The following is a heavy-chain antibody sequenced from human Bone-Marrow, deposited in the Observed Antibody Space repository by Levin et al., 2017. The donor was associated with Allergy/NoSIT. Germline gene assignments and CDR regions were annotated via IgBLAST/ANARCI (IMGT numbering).Heavy chain of an antibody. CDR1: GLSIDDYV. D-gene: IGHD6-6*01. J-gene: IGHJ4*02. V-gene: IGHV3-9*01. CDR3: SVLASRPF. CDR2: LNWNSDEI. Sequence: PGGSLRLSCSVSGLSIDDYVMHWVRQAPGKGLEWVAGLNWNSDEIRYADSVQGRFTISRDNAKNSLFLQMSSLRPDDTAVYYCSVLASRPFWGQGTLVTVSS.